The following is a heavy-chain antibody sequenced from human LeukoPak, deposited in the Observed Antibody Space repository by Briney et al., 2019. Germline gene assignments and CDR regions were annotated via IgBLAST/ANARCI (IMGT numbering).Heavy chain of an antibody. Sequence: SETLSLTCTVSGGSINNYYWSWIRQPPGKGLEWIAYIYYTGITNYNPSLKSRVTISVDTSQNQFSLKLSSVIAAETAVYYCARDRGSGGGFDYWGQGTLVTVSS. D-gene: IGHD3-10*01. CDR1: GGSINNYY. V-gene: IGHV4-59*01. CDR3: ARDRGSGGGFDY. CDR2: IYYTGIT. J-gene: IGHJ4*02.